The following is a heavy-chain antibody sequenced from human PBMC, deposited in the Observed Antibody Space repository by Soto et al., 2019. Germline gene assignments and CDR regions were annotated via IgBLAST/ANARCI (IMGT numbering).Heavy chain of an antibody. J-gene: IGHJ5*02. CDR1: GGSISSSSYY. CDR3: ARDGYSSNWCVL. D-gene: IGHD6-13*01. CDR2: IYYSGST. V-gene: IGHV4-39*02. Sequence: PSETLSLTCTVSGGSISSSSYYWGWIRQPPGKGLEWIGSIYYSGSTYYNPSLKSRVTISVDTSKNQFSLKLSSVTAADTAVYYCARDGYSSNWCVLWGQGTLVTVSS.